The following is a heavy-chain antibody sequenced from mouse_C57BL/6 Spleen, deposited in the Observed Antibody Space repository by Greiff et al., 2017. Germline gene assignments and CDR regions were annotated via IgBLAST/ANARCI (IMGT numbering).Heavy chain of an antibody. CDR2: ISYSGST. Sequence: VQLKESGPGLAKPSQTLSLTCSVTGYSITSDYWNWIRKFPGNTLEYMGYISYSGSTYYNPPLKSRIAITRDTAKNQDYLQWNSVTTEDTATYYCARGVYGYDEGYFDDWGQGTTLTVSS. V-gene: IGHV3-8*01. CDR3: ARGVYGYDEGYFDD. J-gene: IGHJ2*01. CDR1: GYSITSDY. D-gene: IGHD2-2*01.